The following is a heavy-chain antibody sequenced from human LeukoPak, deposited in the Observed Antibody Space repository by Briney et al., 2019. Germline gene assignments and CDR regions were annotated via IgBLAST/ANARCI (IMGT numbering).Heavy chain of an antibody. CDR1: GFTFSNYG. D-gene: IGHD6-13*01. Sequence: GGSLRLSCAASGFTFSNYGIHWVRQAPGKGLEWVTFIQTDGNTKYYADSVRGRLTISRDNSKNTVSLQMNSLRAEDTAVYYCAREESSLVLGGLAYWGQGTLVTVSS. CDR3: AREESSLVLGGLAY. J-gene: IGHJ4*02. V-gene: IGHV3-30*02. CDR2: IQTDGNTK.